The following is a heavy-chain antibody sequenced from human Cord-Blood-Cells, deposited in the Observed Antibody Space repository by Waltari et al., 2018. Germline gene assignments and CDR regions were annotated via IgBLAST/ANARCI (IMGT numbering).Heavy chain of an antibody. CDR2: IKQDGREK. CDR1: GFTFSSYW. D-gene: IGHD6-13*01. CDR3: VAAAGRYAFDI. J-gene: IGHJ3*02. Sequence: EVQLVESGGGLVQPGGSLRLSCAASGFTFSSYWLSWVRQAPGKGLEWVYDIKQDGREKDYVDSGKGRFTSSRDNAKNSLYLRMNSLRAEETAVDYCVAAAGRYAFDIWGQGTMVTVSS. V-gene: IGHV3-7*01.